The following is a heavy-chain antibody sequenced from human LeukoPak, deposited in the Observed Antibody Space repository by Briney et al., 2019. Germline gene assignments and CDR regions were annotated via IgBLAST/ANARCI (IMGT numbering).Heavy chain of an antibody. J-gene: IGHJ5*02. V-gene: IGHV3-7*03. CDR2: IKEDGSEK. CDR1: GFSFSSYW. CDR3: VKASWWESPGWFDP. Sequence: GGSLRLSCAASGFSFSSYWMTWVRQAPGKGLEWVANIKEDGSEKYYVDSVKGRFTIFRDNAKNSLYLQMNSLRAEDTAVYYCVKASWWESPGWFDPRGQGTLVTVSS. D-gene: IGHD1-26*01.